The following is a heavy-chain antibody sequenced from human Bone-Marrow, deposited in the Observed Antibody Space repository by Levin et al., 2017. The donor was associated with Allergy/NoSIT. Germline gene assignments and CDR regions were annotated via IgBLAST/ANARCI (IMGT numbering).Heavy chain of an antibody. J-gene: IGHJ5*02. D-gene: IGHD6-13*01. Sequence: MSSETLSLTCAVSGYSISSGYYWGWIRQPPGKGLEWIGSIYHSGSTYYNPSLKSRVTISVDTSKNQFSLKLSSVTAADTAVYYCAREAPYSSSWRWFDPWGQGTLVTVSS. CDR3: AREAPYSSSWRWFDP. CDR2: IYHSGST. V-gene: IGHV4-38-2*01. CDR1: GYSISSGYY.